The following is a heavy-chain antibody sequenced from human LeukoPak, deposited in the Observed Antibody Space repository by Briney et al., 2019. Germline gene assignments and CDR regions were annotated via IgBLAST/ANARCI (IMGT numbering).Heavy chain of an antibody. D-gene: IGHD1/OR15-1a*01. CDR2: INPITGST. V-gene: IGHV1-2*02. J-gene: IGHJ4*02. CDR3: ASPHAYVSRFEQ. CDR1: GYTFTDYY. Sequence: ASVKVSCKASGYTFTDYYIHWVRQAPGQGPEWMGWINPITGSTVYSQKFQGRVTLTRDTSISTAYMELSRLTSDDTAVYYCASPHAYVSRFEQWVQGTLVTVSP.